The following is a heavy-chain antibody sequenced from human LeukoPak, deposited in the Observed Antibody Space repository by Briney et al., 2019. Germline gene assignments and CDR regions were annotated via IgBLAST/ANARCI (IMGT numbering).Heavy chain of an antibody. CDR3: AKDSSGWPSVGFDY. Sequence: GGSLRLSCAASGFTFSSYAMTWVRQAPGKGLEWVSGISGSGGSTYYADSVKGRFTISRDNSKNTLYLQMNSLRVEDTAVYYCAKDSSGWPSVGFDYWGQGTLVTVSS. CDR2: ISGSGGST. CDR1: GFTFSSYA. J-gene: IGHJ4*02. D-gene: IGHD6-19*01. V-gene: IGHV3-23*01.